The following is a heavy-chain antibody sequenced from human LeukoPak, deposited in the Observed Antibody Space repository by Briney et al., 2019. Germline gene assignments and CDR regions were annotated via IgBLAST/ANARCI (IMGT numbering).Heavy chain of an antibody. CDR2: IYYSGST. CDR1: GGSISSSSYY. Sequence: SETLSLTCTVSGGSISSSSYYWGWIRQPPGKGLEWIGSIYYSGSTYYNPSLKSRVTISVDTSKNQFSLKLSSVTAADTAVYYCARHIEYSSSSEGLGAFDIWGQGTMVTVSS. D-gene: IGHD6-6*01. CDR3: ARHIEYSSSSEGLGAFDI. V-gene: IGHV4-39*01. J-gene: IGHJ3*02.